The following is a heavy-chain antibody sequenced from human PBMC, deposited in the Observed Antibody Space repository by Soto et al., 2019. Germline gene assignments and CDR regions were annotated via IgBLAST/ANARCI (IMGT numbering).Heavy chain of an antibody. CDR3: ASGNSQYYYYYGMDV. D-gene: IGHD6-13*01. V-gene: IGHV3-9*01. J-gene: IGHJ6*02. CDR2: ISWNSGSI. CDR1: GFTFDDYA. Sequence: LRLSFAASGFTFDDYAMHWVRQAPGKGLEWVSGISWNSGSIGYADSVKGRFTISRDNAKNSLYLQMNSLRAEDTALYYCASGNSQYYYYYGMDVWGQGTTVTVSS.